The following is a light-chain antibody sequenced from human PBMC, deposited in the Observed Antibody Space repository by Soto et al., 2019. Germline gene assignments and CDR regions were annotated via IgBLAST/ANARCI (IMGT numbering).Light chain of an antibody. Sequence: ENVLTQSPDTLSVSPGERATLSCRASQSVSSNLAWYQQKPGQAPRLLIYGASTRATGIPARFSGSGSGTEFTLTISSLQSEDFAVYYCQQYNNWPPWTFGQGTKVDIK. CDR1: QSVSSN. CDR2: GAS. J-gene: IGKJ1*01. CDR3: QQYNNWPPWT. V-gene: IGKV3-15*01.